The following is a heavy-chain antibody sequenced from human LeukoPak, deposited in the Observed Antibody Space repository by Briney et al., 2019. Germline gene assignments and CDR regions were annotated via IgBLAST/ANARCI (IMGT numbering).Heavy chain of an antibody. CDR3: ARAQGIAAAGTEYYFDY. Sequence: GESLKISCKGSGYSFTSYWIGWVRQMPGKGLEWMGIIYPGDSDTRYSPSFQGQVTISADKSISTAYLQWSSLKASDTAMYYCARAQGIAAAGTEYYFDYWGQGTLVTVSS. CDR2: IYPGDSDT. J-gene: IGHJ4*02. V-gene: IGHV5-51*01. CDR1: GYSFTSYW. D-gene: IGHD6-13*01.